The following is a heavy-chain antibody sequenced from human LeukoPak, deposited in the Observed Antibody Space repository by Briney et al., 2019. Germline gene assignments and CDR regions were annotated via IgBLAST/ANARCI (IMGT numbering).Heavy chain of an antibody. CDR3: ARQEQQLIYNWFDP. J-gene: IGHJ5*02. CDR2: IYYSGST. V-gene: IGHV4-59*01. Sequence: SETLSLTCAVYGGSFSGCYWSWIRQPPGKGLEWNGYIYYSGSTNYNPSLKNRVTISVDTSKNQYSLKLSSVTAADTAVYYCARQEQQLIYNWFDPWGQGTLVTVSS. CDR1: GGSFSGCY. D-gene: IGHD6-13*01.